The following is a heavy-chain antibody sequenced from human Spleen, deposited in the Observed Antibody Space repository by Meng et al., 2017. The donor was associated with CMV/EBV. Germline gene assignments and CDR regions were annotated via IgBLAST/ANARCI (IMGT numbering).Heavy chain of an antibody. CDR3: ARGTGIFDY. J-gene: IGHJ4*02. Sequence: VSCRASGYTFTSHGITWVRQAPGQGLEWMGWISPSIGSTNYAQRLEGGVTMTTDRSTTTAYLELKSLRYDDTAVYFCARGTGIFDYWGQGTLVTVSS. CDR1: GYTFTSHG. D-gene: IGHD7-27*01. V-gene: IGHV1-18*04. CDR2: ISPSIGST.